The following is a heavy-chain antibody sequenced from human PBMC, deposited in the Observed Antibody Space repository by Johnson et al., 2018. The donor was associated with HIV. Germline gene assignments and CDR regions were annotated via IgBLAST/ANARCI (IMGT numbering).Heavy chain of an antibody. J-gene: IGHJ3*02. CDR3: AKDIRLVSAYYDILSGTSFDAFDI. CDR2: ISFHSGTI. D-gene: IGHD3-9*01. CDR1: GFSFDAYG. Sequence: VQLVESGGGLVQPGRSLRLSCAASGFSFDAYGMHWVRQPPGKGLEWVAGISFHSGTIGYADSVKGRFTISRDNAKNSLYLQMNSLRVEDTAVYYCAKDIRLVSAYYDILSGTSFDAFDIWGQGTMVTVSS. V-gene: IGHV3-9*01.